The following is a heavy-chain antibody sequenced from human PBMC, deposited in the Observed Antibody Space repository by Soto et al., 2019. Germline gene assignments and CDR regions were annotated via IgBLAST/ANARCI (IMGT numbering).Heavy chain of an antibody. Sequence: SETLSLTCTVSGGSISSSSYYWGWIRQPPGKGLEWIGSIYYSGSTYYNPSLKSRVTISVDTSKNQFSLKLSSVTAADTAVYYCARGHVSSSWYKNWFDPWGQGTLVTVSS. CDR2: IYYSGST. CDR1: GGSISSSSYY. V-gene: IGHV4-39*01. D-gene: IGHD6-13*01. CDR3: ARGHVSSSWYKNWFDP. J-gene: IGHJ5*02.